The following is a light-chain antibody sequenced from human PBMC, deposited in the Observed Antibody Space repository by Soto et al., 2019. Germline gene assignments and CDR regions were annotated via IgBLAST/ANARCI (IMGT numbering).Light chain of an antibody. V-gene: IGLV2-14*01. Sequence: QSALTQPASVSGSPGQSITISCTGTSSDVGGYNYVSWYQQHPGKAPKLMIYEVSNRPSGVSNRFSGSKSGNTASLTISGLHAEDEADYYCSSYTSRSTQVFGTGTKVTVL. CDR1: SSDVGGYNY. CDR3: SSYTSRSTQV. CDR2: EVS. J-gene: IGLJ1*01.